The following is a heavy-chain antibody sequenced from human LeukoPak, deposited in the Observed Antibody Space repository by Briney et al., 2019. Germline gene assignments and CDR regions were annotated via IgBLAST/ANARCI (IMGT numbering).Heavy chain of an antibody. D-gene: IGHD3/OR15-3a*01. V-gene: IGHV3-53*01. CDR1: GFTVNNNY. J-gene: IGHJ4*02. CDR3: ANLYYGFPF. CDR2: IENNDGTT. Sequence: GGSLRLSCAASGFTVNNNYMTWVRQAPGKGLEWVSSIENNDGTTYYADSMKGRFTISRDKSKHMVYLQMNSLRAEDTAIYYCANLYYGFPFWGQGTLVTVSS.